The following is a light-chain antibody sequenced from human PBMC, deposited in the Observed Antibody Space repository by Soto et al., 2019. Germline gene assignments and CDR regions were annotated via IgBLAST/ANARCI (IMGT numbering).Light chain of an antibody. CDR3: CSYAVPYV. V-gene: IGLV2-23*02. CDR2: EVS. Sequence: QSVLTQPASVSGSTAQSITISCTGTSSDVGSYNLVSWYQQHPGKAPKLMIYEVSKRPSGVSNRFSGSKSGNTASLTISGLQAEDEADYYCCSYAVPYVFGTGTKVTV. CDR1: SSDVGSYNL. J-gene: IGLJ1*01.